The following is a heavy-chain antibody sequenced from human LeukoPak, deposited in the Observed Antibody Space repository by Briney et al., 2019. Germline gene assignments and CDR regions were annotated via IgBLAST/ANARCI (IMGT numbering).Heavy chain of an antibody. V-gene: IGHV3-33*01. CDR3: AGGGPIVVDRASAFDI. J-gene: IGHJ3*02. D-gene: IGHD3-22*01. Sequence: GGSLRLSCAASGSTFSSYGMHWVRQAPGKGLEWVAVIWYDGSNKYYADSVKGRFTISRDNSKNTLYLQMNSLRAEDTAVYYCAGGGPIVVDRASAFDIWGQGTMVAVSS. CDR1: GSTFSSYG. CDR2: IWYDGSNK.